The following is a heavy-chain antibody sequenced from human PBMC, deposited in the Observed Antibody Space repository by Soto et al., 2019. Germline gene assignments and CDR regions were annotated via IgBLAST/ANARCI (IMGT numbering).Heavy chain of an antibody. CDR3: ARWGTTGGLDV. V-gene: IGHV3-30*19. CDR1: GFTFRSYV. J-gene: IGHJ1*01. Sequence: QVQLVESGGGVVQPGTSLRVSCVGSGFTFRSYVIHWVRQDPGKGLEWVAITSYDGSDKYYDDSVRGRFPISRDNSRNTVDLQMDSLRLEDTALYYFARWGTTGGLDVWGQGTLVSV. CDR2: TSYDGSDK. D-gene: IGHD3-16*01.